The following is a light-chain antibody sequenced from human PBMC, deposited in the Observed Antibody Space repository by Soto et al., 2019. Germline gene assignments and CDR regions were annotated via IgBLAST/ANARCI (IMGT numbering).Light chain of an antibody. CDR2: EVS. J-gene: IGLJ2*01. CDR3: SSYTSSSTSVV. Sequence: QSALTQPASVSGSPGQSITISCTGTSSDVGDYKYVSWYQQHPGKAPKLMIYEVSSRPSGVSNRFSGSKSGNTASLTISGLQAEDEADYYCSSYTSSSTSVVFGGGTQLTVL. V-gene: IGLV2-14*01. CDR1: SSDVGDYKY.